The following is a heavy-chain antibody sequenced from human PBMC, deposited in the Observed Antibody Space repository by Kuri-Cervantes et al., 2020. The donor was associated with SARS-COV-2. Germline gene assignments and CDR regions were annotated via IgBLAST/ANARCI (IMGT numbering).Heavy chain of an antibody. Sequence: GGSLRLSCAASGFTFSSYWMSWVRQAPGKGPEWVANIKQDGSEKYYVDSVKGRFTISRDNAKNSLYLQMNSLRAEDTAVYYCARAPIYCSSTSCYGAYGMDVWGQGTTVTVSS. V-gene: IGHV3-7*05. CDR3: ARAPIYCSSTSCYGAYGMDV. CDR2: IKQDGSEK. CDR1: GFTFSSYW. J-gene: IGHJ6*02. D-gene: IGHD2-2*01.